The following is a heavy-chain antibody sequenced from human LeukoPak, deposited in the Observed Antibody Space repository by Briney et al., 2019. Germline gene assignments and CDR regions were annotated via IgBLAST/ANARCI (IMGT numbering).Heavy chain of an antibody. Sequence: ASVKVSCKASVVTNSGYRFPNYGITWVRQAPGQGLEWMGWISVSNGNTNYAQSLQGRITITTDTATRTAYMELKSLRSDDTAVYYCARLAYGANYCDSWGQGTLVTVSS. V-gene: IGHV1-18*01. CDR1: VVTNSGYRFPNYG. J-gene: IGHJ4*02. CDR2: ISVSNGNT. D-gene: IGHD4-17*01. CDR3: ARLAYGANYCDS.